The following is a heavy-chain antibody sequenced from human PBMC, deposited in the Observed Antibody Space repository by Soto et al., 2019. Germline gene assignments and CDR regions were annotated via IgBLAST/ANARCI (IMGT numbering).Heavy chain of an antibody. D-gene: IGHD2-21*01. V-gene: IGHV4-31*03. Sequence: QVQLQESGPGLVKPSQTLSLTCTVSGGSISSGGYYWSWIRQHPGKGLEWIGYIYYSGSTYYNPSLKSRVTISVDTSKNQFSRKLSSVTAADTAVYYCARDRHRGPGRGYFDYWGQGTLVTVSS. J-gene: IGHJ4*02. CDR2: IYYSGST. CDR3: ARDRHRGPGRGYFDY. CDR1: GGSISSGGYY.